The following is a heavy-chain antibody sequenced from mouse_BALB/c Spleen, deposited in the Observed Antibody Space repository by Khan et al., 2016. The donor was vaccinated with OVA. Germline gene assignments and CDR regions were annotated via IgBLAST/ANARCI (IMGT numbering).Heavy chain of an antibody. D-gene: IGHD1-1*01. Sequence: EVQLVESGGGLVKPGGSLKLSCAASGFTFSSYAMSWVRQTPEKRLEWVATITGGGTYTYYPDSVKGRFTISRDNVNNTLYLQMSSLRSEDTAMYYCARPPITTEVATSDWFIEVWGPGTTVTVST. J-gene: IGHJ1*01. CDR2: ITGGGTYT. V-gene: IGHV5-9-3*01. CDR3: ARPPITTEVATSDWFIEV. CDR1: GFTFSSYA.